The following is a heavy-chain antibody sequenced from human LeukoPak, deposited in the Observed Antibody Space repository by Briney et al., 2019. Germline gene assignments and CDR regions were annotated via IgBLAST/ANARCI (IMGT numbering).Heavy chain of an antibody. J-gene: IGHJ4*02. Sequence: GRSLRLSRVAAGSTVGSSWMSCVSQAPGNGLEWVGNIKQEGREENYADSVKGPFTISRDNTGNSVYGHMNSLRAEDTAVYYCARDWNGRDYDTWLWGQGTQVTVSS. CDR2: IKQEGREE. V-gene: IGHV3-7*01. CDR1: GSTVGSSW. CDR3: ARDWNGRDYDTWL. D-gene: IGHD3-3*01.